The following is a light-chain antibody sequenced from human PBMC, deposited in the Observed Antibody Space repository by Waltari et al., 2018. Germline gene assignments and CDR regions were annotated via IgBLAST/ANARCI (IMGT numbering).Light chain of an antibody. CDR3: QNYDNAPLT. Sequence: MQMTQSPSSLSASVGDRVTITCRVSRDIYVYLAWYQQKPGKVPNLLIYGSSTLQSGVPSRFSGSGSGTDFTLTISSLHPEDVGTYYCQNYDNAPLTFGGGTKVEIK. CDR2: GSS. V-gene: IGKV1-27*01. J-gene: IGKJ4*01. CDR1: RDIYVY.